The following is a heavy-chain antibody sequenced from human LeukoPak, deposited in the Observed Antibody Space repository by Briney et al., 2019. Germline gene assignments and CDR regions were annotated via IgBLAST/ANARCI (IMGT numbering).Heavy chain of an antibody. Sequence: PGGSLRLSCAASGFTFSSYAMSWVRQAPGQGLEWVSAISGSGGSTYYADSVKGRFTISRDNSKNTLYLQMNSLRAEDTAVYYCAKEDDSELWFGELYLGYWGQGTLVTVSS. V-gene: IGHV3-23*01. CDR1: GFTFSSYA. CDR2: ISGSGGST. D-gene: IGHD3-10*01. J-gene: IGHJ4*02. CDR3: AKEDDSELWFGELYLGY.